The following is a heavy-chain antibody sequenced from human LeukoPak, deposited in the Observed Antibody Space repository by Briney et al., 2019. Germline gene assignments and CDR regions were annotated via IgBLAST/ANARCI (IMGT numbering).Heavy chain of an antibody. CDR1: GYTFTSYG. CDR2: INPSGGST. V-gene: IGHV1-46*01. J-gene: IGHJ4*02. CDR3: ARDSGSYYTLDY. D-gene: IGHD1-26*01. Sequence: ASVKVSCKASGYTFTSYGISWVRQAPGQGLEWMGIINPSGGSTSYAQKFQGRVTMTRDTSTSTVYMELSSLRSEDTAVYYCARDSGSYYTLDYWGQGTLVTVSS.